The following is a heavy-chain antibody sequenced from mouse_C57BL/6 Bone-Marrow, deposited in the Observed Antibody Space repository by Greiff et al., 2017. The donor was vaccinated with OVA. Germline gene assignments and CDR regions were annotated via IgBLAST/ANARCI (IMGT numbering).Heavy chain of an antibody. D-gene: IGHD2-3*01. V-gene: IGHV1-22*01. Sequence: VQLKQSGPELVKPGASVKMSCKASGYTFTDYNMHWVKQSHGKSLEWIGYINPNNGGTSYNQKFKGKATLTVNKSSSTAYMELRSLTSEDSAVYYCARGPYDGYYGGFAYWGQGTLVTVSA. CDR3: ARGPYDGYYGGFAY. CDR2: INPNNGGT. CDR1: GYTFTDYN. J-gene: IGHJ3*01.